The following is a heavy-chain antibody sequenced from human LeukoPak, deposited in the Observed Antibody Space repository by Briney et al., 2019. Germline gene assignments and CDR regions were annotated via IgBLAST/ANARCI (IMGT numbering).Heavy chain of an antibody. CDR3: ARHAYDFNFDY. Sequence: PSETLSLTCTVSGGSISSYYWSWIRQPPGKGLEWIGYIYYSGSTNYNPSLKSRVTISVDTSKNQFSLKLSSVTAADTAVYYCARHAYDFNFDYWGQGTLVTVSS. CDR2: IYYSGST. V-gene: IGHV4-59*08. CDR1: GGSISSYY. D-gene: IGHD3-3*01. J-gene: IGHJ4*02.